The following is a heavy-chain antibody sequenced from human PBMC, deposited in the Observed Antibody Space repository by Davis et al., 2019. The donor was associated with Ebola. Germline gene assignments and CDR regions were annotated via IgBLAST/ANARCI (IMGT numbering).Heavy chain of an antibody. V-gene: IGHV3-48*03. CDR2: ISSSGSTI. CDR1: GFTFSSYE. D-gene: IGHD6-19*01. CDR3: ARAPHGAVAGS. J-gene: IGHJ4*02. Sequence: PGGSLRLSCAASGFTFSSYEMNWVRQAPGKGLEWVSYISSSGSTIYYADSVKGRFTISRDNAKNSLYLQMNSLRAEDTAVYYCARAPHGAVAGSWGQGTLVTVSS.